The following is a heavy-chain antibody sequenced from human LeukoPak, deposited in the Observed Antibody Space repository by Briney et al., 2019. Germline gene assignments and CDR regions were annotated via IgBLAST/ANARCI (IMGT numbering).Heavy chain of an antibody. CDR1: GGTFSSYA. CDR2: IIPIFGTA. D-gene: IGHD2-2*02. J-gene: IGHJ5*02. CDR3: ARAGTGYCSSTSCYTLDP. V-gene: IGHV1-69*13. Sequence: SVKVSCKASGGTFSSYAISWVRQAPGQGLEWMGGIIPIFGTANYAQKFQGRVTITADESTSTAYMELSSLRSEDTAVYYCARAGTGYCSSTSCYTLDPWGQGTLVTVSS.